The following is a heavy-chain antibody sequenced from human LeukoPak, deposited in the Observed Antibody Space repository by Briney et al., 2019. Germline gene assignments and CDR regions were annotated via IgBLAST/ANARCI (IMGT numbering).Heavy chain of an antibody. CDR1: GGSVSSGNYY. Sequence: SETLSLTCTVSGGSVSSGNYYWSWIRQPPGKGLEWIGYIYYSGSTNYNPSLKSRVTMSVDTSKNQFSLKLSSVTAADTAVYYCARADCSGGSCYAFDIWGQGTMVTVSS. D-gene: IGHD2-15*01. CDR2: IYYSGST. J-gene: IGHJ3*02. V-gene: IGHV4-61*01. CDR3: ARADCSGGSCYAFDI.